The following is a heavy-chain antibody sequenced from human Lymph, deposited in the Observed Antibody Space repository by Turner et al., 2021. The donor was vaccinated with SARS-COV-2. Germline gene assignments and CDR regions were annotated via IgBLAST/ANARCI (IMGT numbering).Heavy chain of an antibody. CDR3: ARDVGAALDY. J-gene: IGHJ4*02. CDR2: ISYDGSNK. Sequence: QVQLVESGGGVVQPGGSLRLSCAASGFTFSSYAMHWVRQAPGKGLEWVALISYDGSNKYYADSVKGRFTISRDNSKNTLYLQMNSLRAEDTAVYYCARDVGAALDYWGQGTLVTVSS. CDR1: GFTFSSYA. V-gene: IGHV3-30-3*01. D-gene: IGHD6-25*01.